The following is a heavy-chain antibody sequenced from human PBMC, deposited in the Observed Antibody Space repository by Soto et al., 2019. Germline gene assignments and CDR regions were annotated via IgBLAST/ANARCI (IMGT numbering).Heavy chain of an antibody. CDR2: ISPNSGGT. J-gene: IGHJ4*02. D-gene: IGHD1-26*01. CDR3: GKGRSGDVGVFY. CDR1: GYTFTGNY. Sequence: QVQLVQSGAEVKKSGASVKVSCKASGYTFTGNYIHWVRQAPGQGPEWMGEISPNSGGTKYAQRFQGRVTMTRDTSITTVYMELSNLSPDDTAVYYCGKGRSGDVGVFYWGQGTLVTVYS. V-gene: IGHV1-2*02.